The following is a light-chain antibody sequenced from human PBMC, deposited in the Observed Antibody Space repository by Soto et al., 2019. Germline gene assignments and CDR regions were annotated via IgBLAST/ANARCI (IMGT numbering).Light chain of an antibody. J-gene: IGKJ2*02. Sequence: EIVLTQSPASLSLSPGERATLSCRASQGVNSFLVWYQQKPGQAPRLLIYDASNRATGIPARFSGSGSGTDFTLTISSLEPEDFATYYCQQRSDWPRTFGQGTKLEIK. CDR2: DAS. CDR3: QQRSDWPRT. V-gene: IGKV3-11*01. CDR1: QGVNSF.